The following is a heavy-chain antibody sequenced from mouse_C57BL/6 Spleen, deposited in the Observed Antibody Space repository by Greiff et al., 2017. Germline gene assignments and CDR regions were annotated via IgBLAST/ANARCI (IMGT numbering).Heavy chain of an antibody. Sequence: VQLPQSGAELVKPGASVTLSCTASGFNITDYYMHWVKQRTEQGLEWIGRIDPEDGETKYDPHFQGKATITADTSSNTAYLQRSSPTAEDTASYYSARGGAPFDYWGQGTTLTVSS. CDR3: ARGGAPFDY. CDR1: GFNITDYY. CDR2: IDPEDGET. J-gene: IGHJ2*01. V-gene: IGHV14-2*01.